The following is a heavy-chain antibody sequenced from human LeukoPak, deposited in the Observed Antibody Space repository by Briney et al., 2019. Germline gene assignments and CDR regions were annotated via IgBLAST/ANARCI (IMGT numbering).Heavy chain of an antibody. CDR2: IYSGGST. CDR1: GFTVSSNY. D-gene: IGHD3-22*01. V-gene: IGHV3-53*01. CDR3: AKDRSPTYYYDSSGPSLDC. Sequence: GGSLRLSCAASGFTVSSNYMSWDRQAPGKGLEWVSVIYSGGSTYYADSVKGRFTISRDNSKNTLYLQMNSLRAEDTAVYYCAKDRSPTYYYDSSGPSLDCWGQGTLVTVSS. J-gene: IGHJ4*02.